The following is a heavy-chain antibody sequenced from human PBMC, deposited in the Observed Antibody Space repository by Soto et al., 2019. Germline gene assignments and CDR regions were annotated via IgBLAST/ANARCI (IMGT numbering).Heavy chain of an antibody. Sequence: SQTLSLTCAISGDSVSSNSAAWNWIRQSPSRGLEWLGRTYYRSKWYNDYAVSVKSRITINPDTSKNQFSLQLNSVTPEDTAVYYCARDAPLPIVVVSAAIGWFDPWGQGTLVTVSS. D-gene: IGHD2-2*02. J-gene: IGHJ5*02. CDR1: GDSVSSNSAA. CDR2: TYYRSKWYN. CDR3: ARDAPLPIVVVSAAIGWFDP. V-gene: IGHV6-1*01.